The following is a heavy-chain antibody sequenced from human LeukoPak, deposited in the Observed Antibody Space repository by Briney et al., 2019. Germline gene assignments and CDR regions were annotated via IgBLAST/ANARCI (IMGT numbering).Heavy chain of an antibody. CDR3: TKFTGITMILVVITTGGYFDY. D-gene: IGHD3-22*01. CDR1: GFTFSEYY. J-gene: IGHJ4*02. Sequence: PGGSLRLSCAASGFTFSEYYINWVRQAPGKGLEWVGRTKDRVNSYTAEYAASVKGRFTISRDDSKSTLYLQMNSLKTEDTAVYYCTKFTGITMILVVITTGGYFDYWGQGTLVTVSS. V-gene: IGHV3-72*01. CDR2: TKDRVNSYTA.